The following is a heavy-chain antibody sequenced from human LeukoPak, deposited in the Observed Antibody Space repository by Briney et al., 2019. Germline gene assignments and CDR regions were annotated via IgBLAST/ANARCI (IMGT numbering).Heavy chain of an antibody. V-gene: IGHV3-74*01. CDR3: AGTIFGYGRLMDV. D-gene: IGHD3-3*01. CDR1: GFTFSSYW. J-gene: IGHJ6*02. Sequence: GGSLRLSCAASGFTFSSYWMHWVRQAPGKGLVWVSRINSDGSSTSYADSVKGRFTISRDNAKNTLYLQMNSLRAEDTAVYHCAGTIFGYGRLMDVWGQGTTVTVSS. CDR2: INSDGSST.